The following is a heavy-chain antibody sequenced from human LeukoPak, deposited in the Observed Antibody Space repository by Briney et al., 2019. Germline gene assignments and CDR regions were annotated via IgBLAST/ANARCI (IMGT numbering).Heavy chain of an antibody. CDR1: GGSINGYY. D-gene: IGHD3-22*01. Sequence: SETLSLTCTVSGGSINGYYWSWIRQPAGKGLEWIGRVYNSESINYNPSLKSRVTMSIDTSKNQFSLKLSSVTAADTAVYYCARPSRDYDRHFDYWGQGTLVTVSS. CDR2: VYNSESI. V-gene: IGHV4-4*07. J-gene: IGHJ4*02. CDR3: ARPSRDYDRHFDY.